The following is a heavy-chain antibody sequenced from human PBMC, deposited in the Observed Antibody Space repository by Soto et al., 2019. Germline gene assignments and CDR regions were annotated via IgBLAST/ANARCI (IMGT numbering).Heavy chain of an antibody. V-gene: IGHV3-23*01. CDR3: AKVPYSSTPHWFDP. CDR1: GFALRSYG. Sequence: GSLRLSCAASGFALRSYGMSWVRQAPGKGLEWVSGISGSGGSTYYADSVKGRFTISKDNSKNTLYLQMNSLRGEDTAVYYCAKVPYSSTPHWFDPWGQGTLAIV. CDR2: ISGSGGST. D-gene: IGHD6-13*01. J-gene: IGHJ5*02.